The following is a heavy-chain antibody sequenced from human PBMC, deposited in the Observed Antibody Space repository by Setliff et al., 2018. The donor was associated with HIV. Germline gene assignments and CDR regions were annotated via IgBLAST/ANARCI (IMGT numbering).Heavy chain of an antibody. J-gene: IGHJ6*01. V-gene: IGHV3-21*01. D-gene: IGHD2-2*01. CDR2: ISSSSSYI. CDR1: GFTFSSYS. CDR3: ARGPSGRAPAPARAPHYYGLDL. Sequence: GGSLRLSCAASGFTFSSYSMNWVRQAPGKGLEWVSSISSSSSYIYYADSVKGRFTISRDNAKNSLYLQMNSLRAADTAVYYCARGPSGRAPAPARAPHYYGLDLWGPGTTVTVS.